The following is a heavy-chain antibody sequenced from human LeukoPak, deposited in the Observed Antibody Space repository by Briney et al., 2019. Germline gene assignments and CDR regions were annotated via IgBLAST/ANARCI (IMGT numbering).Heavy chain of an antibody. D-gene: IGHD1/OR15-1a*01. CDR1: GLTVSSNY. Sequence: GGSLILSCAASGLTVSSNYMSWVRQAPGKGLEWVSVIYSGGSTYYADSVKGRFTISRDNSKNTLFLQMNSLRAEDTAVYYCARSNCNSCYLGVWYYFDYWGQGTLVTVSS. CDR3: ARSNCNSCYLGVWYYFDY. V-gene: IGHV3-66*01. CDR2: IYSGGST. J-gene: IGHJ4*02.